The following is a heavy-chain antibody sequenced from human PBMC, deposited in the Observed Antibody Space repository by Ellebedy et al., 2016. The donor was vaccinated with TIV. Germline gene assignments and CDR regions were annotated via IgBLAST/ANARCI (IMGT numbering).Heavy chain of an antibody. Sequence: PGGSLRLSCTASGFTVGNNYMNWLRQAPGKGLECVSYIGSSGTIIYYADSVRGRFTVSRDNAKNSLYLQMNSLRAEDTAVYYCARGSTKIFEVAPSWGQGTTVTVSS. CDR2: IGSSGTII. CDR3: ARGSTKIFEVAPS. CDR1: GFTVGNNY. J-gene: IGHJ6*02. V-gene: IGHV3-11*04. D-gene: IGHD3-3*01.